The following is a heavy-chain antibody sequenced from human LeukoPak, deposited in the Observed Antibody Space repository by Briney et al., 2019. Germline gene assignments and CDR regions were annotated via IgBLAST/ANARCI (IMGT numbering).Heavy chain of an antibody. V-gene: IGHV1-69*05. CDR3: ARGPYHGDYVGHFDY. CDR1: GGTFSSYA. CDR2: IIPIFGTA. Sequence: SVKVSCKASGGTFSSYAISWVRQAPGQGLEWMGGIIPIFGTANYAQKFQGRVTITTDESTSTAYMELSSLRSEDTAVYYCARGPYHGDYVGHFDYWGQGTLVTVSS. D-gene: IGHD4-17*01. J-gene: IGHJ4*02.